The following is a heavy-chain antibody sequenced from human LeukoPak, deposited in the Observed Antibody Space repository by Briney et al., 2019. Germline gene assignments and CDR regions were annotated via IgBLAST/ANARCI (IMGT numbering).Heavy chain of an antibody. CDR1: GFTFSSYA. J-gene: IGHJ4*02. V-gene: IGHV3-23*01. Sequence: GGSLTLSCAASGFTFSSYAMSWVRQPPGRGLEWVSAISGSGGSTYYADSVRGRFTISRDNSKNTLYLQMNSLRAEDTAVYYCAKGTEYSSSSVYFDYWGQGTLVTVSS. CDR3: AKGTEYSSSSVYFDY. D-gene: IGHD6-6*01. CDR2: ISGSGGST.